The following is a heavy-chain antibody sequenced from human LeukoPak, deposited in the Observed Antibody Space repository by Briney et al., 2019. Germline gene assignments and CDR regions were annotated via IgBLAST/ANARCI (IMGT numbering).Heavy chain of an antibody. Sequence: GASVKVSCKASGGTFSSYAISWVRQAPGQGLEWMGGIIPIFGTANYAQKFQGRVTITADESTSTAYMELSSLRSEDTAVYYCAREPADYYGSGSFDPWGQGTLVTVSS. D-gene: IGHD3-10*01. CDR1: GGTFSSYA. V-gene: IGHV1-69*13. CDR2: IIPIFGTA. CDR3: AREPADYYGSGSFDP. J-gene: IGHJ5*02.